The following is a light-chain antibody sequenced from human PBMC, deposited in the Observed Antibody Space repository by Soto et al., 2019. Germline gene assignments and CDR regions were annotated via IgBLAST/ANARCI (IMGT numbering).Light chain of an antibody. CDR1: QDISHY. J-gene: IGKJ1*01. V-gene: IGKV1-33*01. Sequence: DLQMTQSPSSLSASAGDRVTITCQASQDISHYLNWYQQKPGKAPKLLIDDAFNLETGVPSRFSGSGSGTYFTFTISRLQPEDIATYYCQQYDSFPRTFGQGTKVEIK. CDR3: QQYDSFPRT. CDR2: DAF.